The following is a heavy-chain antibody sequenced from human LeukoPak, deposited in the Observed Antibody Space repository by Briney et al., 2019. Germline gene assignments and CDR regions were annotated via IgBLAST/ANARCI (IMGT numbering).Heavy chain of an antibody. Sequence: GGSLRLSCAASGFTFSSYSMNWVRQAPGKGLEWVAFIRFDGSNKYYADSVKGRFTISRDNSKITLYLQMNNLRTEDTAVYYCAKLAGIVGALRGAFDIWGQGAMVTVSS. CDR3: AKLAGIVGALRGAFDI. CDR1: GFTFSSYS. CDR2: IRFDGSNK. V-gene: IGHV3-30*02. J-gene: IGHJ3*02. D-gene: IGHD1-26*01.